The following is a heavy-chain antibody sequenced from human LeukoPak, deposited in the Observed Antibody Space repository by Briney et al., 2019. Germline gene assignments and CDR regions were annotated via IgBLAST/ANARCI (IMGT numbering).Heavy chain of an antibody. V-gene: IGHV2-70*11. CDR1: GFSLSTSGMC. J-gene: IGHJ4*02. D-gene: IGHD5-12*01. Sequence: SGPALVKPTQTLTLTCTFSGFSLSTSGMCVSWIRQPPGKALEWPARIDWDDDKYYSTSLKTRLTISKDTSKNQVVHTMTNMDPVDTVTYYCARIRVATGFDYWGQGTLVTVSS. CDR3: ARIRVATGFDY. CDR2: IDWDDDK.